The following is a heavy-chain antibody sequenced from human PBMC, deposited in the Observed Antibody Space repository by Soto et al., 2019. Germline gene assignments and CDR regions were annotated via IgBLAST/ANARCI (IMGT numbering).Heavy chain of an antibody. J-gene: IGHJ5*02. Sequence: SETLSLTCTVSGGSISSGGYYWSWVRQPPGKGLEWIGYIRYGGRTYYNPSLESRLTISVDTSKSQLSLKLSSVTAADTAVYYCARGLTVTNDANNWFDPWGQGTLVTVSS. CDR1: GGSISSGGYY. D-gene: IGHD4-17*01. CDR3: ARGLTVTNDANNWFDP. V-gene: IGHV4-30-4*01. CDR2: IRYGGRT.